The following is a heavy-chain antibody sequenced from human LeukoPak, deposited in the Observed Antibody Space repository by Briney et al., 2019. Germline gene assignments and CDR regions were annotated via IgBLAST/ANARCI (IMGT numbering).Heavy chain of an antibody. Sequence: PGGSLRLSCSASGFIFSSYAMHWVRQAPGKRLEYVSAMSVITGRTFYADSVEGRFTIPRDNSGNTLYLQMTSLKPEDTAVYYCVKPAGGSGIQYGFDSWGQGTLVTVSS. V-gene: IGHV3-64D*06. CDR2: MSVITGRT. J-gene: IGHJ4*02. CDR3: VKPAGGSGIQYGFDS. D-gene: IGHD3-10*01. CDR1: GFIFSSYA.